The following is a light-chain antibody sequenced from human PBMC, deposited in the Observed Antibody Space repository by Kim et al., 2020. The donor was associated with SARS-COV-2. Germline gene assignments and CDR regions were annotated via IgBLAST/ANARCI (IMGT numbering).Light chain of an antibody. CDR2: AAA. CDR1: QDIASS. CDR3: QKYNSAPWT. V-gene: IGKV1-27*01. J-gene: IGKJ1*01. Sequence: ASIGDRVTITCRASQDIASSLAWYQQKPGKVPQVLIYAAATLQSGVPSRFSGSGSGTEFTLTIGSLQNEDVATYYCQKYNSAPWTFGQGTKVDIK.